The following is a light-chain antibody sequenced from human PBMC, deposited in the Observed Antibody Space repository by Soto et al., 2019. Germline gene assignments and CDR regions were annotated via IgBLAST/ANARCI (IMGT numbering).Light chain of an antibody. CDR3: QQLSSYPIT. CDR2: KAS. CDR1: QSIDSW. Sequence: DIQMTQSPSTLSASVGDRVTITCRASQSIDSWLAWYQQKPGKAPKLLMYKASSLESGVPSRFSGSGSGTDFTLTISSLQPEDFATYYCQQLSSYPITFGQGTRLEIK. V-gene: IGKV1-5*03. J-gene: IGKJ5*01.